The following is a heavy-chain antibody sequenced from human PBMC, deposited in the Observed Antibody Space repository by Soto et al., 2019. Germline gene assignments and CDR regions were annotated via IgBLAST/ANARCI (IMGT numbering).Heavy chain of an antibody. V-gene: IGHV1-58*02. CDR1: GFTFTSSA. J-gene: IGHJ4*02. Sequence: GASVKVSCKASGFTFTSSAMQWVRQARGQRLEWIGWIVVGSGNTNYAQKFQERVTITRDMSTSTAYMELSSLRSEDTAVYYCAAGYCSGGSCYSNLVDWGQGTLVTVSS. CDR2: IVVGSGNT. D-gene: IGHD2-15*01. CDR3: AAGYCSGGSCYSNLVD.